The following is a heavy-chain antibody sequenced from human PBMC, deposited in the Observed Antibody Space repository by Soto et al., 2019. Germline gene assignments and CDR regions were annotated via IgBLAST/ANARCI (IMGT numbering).Heavy chain of an antibody. CDR2: MYHTGTT. J-gene: IGHJ4*02. D-gene: IGHD2-2*01. CDR1: GGSISSDNW. Sequence: QVQLQESGPGLVKRSGTLSLTCAVSGGSISSDNWWSWVRQSPGKGLEWIGEMYHTGTTNYNPSLESRVIISVDKSKNLFSLKLSSVTAADTALYYCARGSTGAGARQYYFEYWGQGTLVTVSS. V-gene: IGHV4-4*02. CDR3: ARGSTGAGARQYYFEY.